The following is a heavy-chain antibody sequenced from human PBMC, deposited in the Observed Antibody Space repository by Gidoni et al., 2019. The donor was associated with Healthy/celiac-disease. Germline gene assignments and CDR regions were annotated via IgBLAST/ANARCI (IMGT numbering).Heavy chain of an antibody. Sequence: QVQLQQWGAGLLKPSETLSLTCAVYGGSFSGYYWSWIRQPPGKGLEWIGEINHSGSTNYNPSLKSRVTISVDTSKNQFSLKLSSVTAADTAVYYCARGLGCSSTSCYFSGEWGQGTLVTVSS. J-gene: IGHJ4*02. CDR1: GGSFSGYY. D-gene: IGHD2-2*01. CDR3: ARGLGCSSTSCYFSGE. V-gene: IGHV4-34*01. CDR2: INHSGST.